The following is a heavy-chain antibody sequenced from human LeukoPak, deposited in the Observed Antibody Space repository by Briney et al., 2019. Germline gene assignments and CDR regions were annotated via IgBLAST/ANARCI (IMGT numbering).Heavy chain of an antibody. V-gene: IGHV4-59*08. J-gene: IGHJ4*02. CDR2: IYYSGST. Sequence: SETLYLTCTVSGGSISSYYWSWIRQPPGKGLEWIGYIYYSGSTNYNPSLKSRVTISVDTSKNQFSLKLSSVTAADTAVYYCARHLYSTSLVNYWGQGTLVTVSS. CDR3: ARHLYSTSLVNY. D-gene: IGHD6-6*01. CDR1: GGSISSYY.